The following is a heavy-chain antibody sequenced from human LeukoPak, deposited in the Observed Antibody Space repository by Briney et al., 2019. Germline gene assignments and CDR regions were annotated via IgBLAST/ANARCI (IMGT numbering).Heavy chain of an antibody. CDR1: GGSISSGGYY. J-gene: IGHJ4*02. D-gene: IGHD3-22*01. CDR2: IYYSGST. Sequence: SETLSLTCTVSGGSISSGGYYWSWIRQHPGKGLEWIGYIYYSGSTYYNPSLKSRVTISVDTSKNQFSLKLSSVTAADTAVYYCARDDYYDSRLIFDYWGQGTLVTVSS. V-gene: IGHV4-31*03. CDR3: ARDDYYDSRLIFDY.